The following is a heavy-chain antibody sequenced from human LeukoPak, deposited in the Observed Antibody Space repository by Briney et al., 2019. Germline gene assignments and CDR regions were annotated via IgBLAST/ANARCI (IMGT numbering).Heavy chain of an antibody. CDR2: IGDSGDST. CDR1: GFTFNSYA. V-gene: IGHV3-23*01. CDR3: AKEGAYYYGSGSSMDV. Sequence: GGYLRLSCAASGFTFNSYAMNWVRQAPGKGLEWVSAIGDSGDSTYYADSVKGRFTISRDNSKNTLYLQMNSLRAEDTALYYCAKEGAYYYGSGSSMDVWGKGTTVTVSS. J-gene: IGHJ6*03. D-gene: IGHD3-10*01.